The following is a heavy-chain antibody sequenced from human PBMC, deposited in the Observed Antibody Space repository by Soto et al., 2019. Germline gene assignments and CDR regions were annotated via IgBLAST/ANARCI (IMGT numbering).Heavy chain of an antibody. V-gene: IGHV4-59*11. J-gene: IGHJ4*02. D-gene: IGHD7-27*01. CDR1: GGSISNHY. CDR2: IYYNGNT. CDR3: TRANWYSEY. Sequence: QVQLQESGPGLVKPSETLSLTCTVSGGSISNHYWSWIRQPPGKGLEWIGYIYYNGNTNYNPSLKSRVTMSVDTSKNQISLQLSSLTAADTAVYYCTRANWYSEYWGQGTLVTVSS.